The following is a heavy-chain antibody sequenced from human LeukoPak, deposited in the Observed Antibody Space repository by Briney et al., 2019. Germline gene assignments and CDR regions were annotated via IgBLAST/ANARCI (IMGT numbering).Heavy chain of an antibody. CDR3: AREGSGWYGNFDY. Sequence: ASVKVSCKASGYTFTGYYMHWVRQALGQGLEGMGWINPDSGGTNYAQKFQGRVTMTRDTSISTAYMEVSRLRSDDTAVYYCAREGSGWYGNFDYWGQGTLITVSS. V-gene: IGHV1-2*02. CDR1: GYTFTGYY. CDR2: INPDSGGT. D-gene: IGHD6-19*01. J-gene: IGHJ4*02.